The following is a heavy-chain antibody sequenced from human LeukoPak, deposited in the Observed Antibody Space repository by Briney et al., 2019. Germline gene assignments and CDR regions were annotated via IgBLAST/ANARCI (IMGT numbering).Heavy chain of an antibody. J-gene: IGHJ4*02. CDR2: LSTESDYI. Sequence: GGSLRLSCGVSGVIFRTHSMNWVRQAPGKGPEWVAPLSTESDYIYYGDSVRGRFTISRDDARNSLYLQMNSLRVEDTALYYCVLSSYSSTWYLDSWGQGTLVTVSS. CDR1: GVIFRTHS. CDR3: VLSSYSSTWYLDS. V-gene: IGHV3-21*01. D-gene: IGHD6-13*01.